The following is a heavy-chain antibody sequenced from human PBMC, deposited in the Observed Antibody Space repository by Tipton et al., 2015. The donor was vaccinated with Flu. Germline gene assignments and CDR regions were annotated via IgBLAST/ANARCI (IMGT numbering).Heavy chain of an antibody. CDR2: IYYSGST. J-gene: IGHJ6*02. CDR1: GGSISSYY. V-gene: IGHV4-59*01. CDR3: ARVWGSPIYYYYYGMDV. D-gene: IGHD3-16*01. Sequence: LRLSCTVSGGSISSYYWSRIRQPPGKGLEWIGYIYYSGSTNYNPSLKSRVTISVDTSKNQFSLKLSSVTAADTAVYYCARVWGSPIYYYYYGMDVWGQGTTVTVS.